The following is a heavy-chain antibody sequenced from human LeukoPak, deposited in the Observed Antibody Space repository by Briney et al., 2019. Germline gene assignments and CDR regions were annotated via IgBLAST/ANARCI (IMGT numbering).Heavy chain of an antibody. CDR2: INHSGST. CDR1: GESFSGYY. J-gene: IGHJ6*03. Sequence: PSETLSLTCAVYGESFSGYYWSWIRQPPVKGLEWIGEINHSGSTNYNPSLKSRVTISVDTSKNQFSLQPSSVTAADTAVYYCARPGIGDYYYYMDVWGKGTTATVSS. D-gene: IGHD6-13*01. CDR3: ARPGIGDYYYYMDV. V-gene: IGHV4-34*01.